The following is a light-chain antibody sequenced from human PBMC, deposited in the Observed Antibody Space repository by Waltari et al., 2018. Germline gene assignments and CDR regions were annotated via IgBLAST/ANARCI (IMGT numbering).Light chain of an antibody. CDR3: QQYGSSHLDT. V-gene: IGKV3-20*01. CDR1: QSVSSSH. CDR2: GAS. Sequence: EIVLTQSPGTLSLSPGDRATLSCRASQSVSSSHLAWYQQKPGQAPRLLIYGASSRATGIPDRFSGSGSGTDFTVTISRLEPEDFAVYYCQQYGSSHLDTFGQGTKLEIK. J-gene: IGKJ2*01.